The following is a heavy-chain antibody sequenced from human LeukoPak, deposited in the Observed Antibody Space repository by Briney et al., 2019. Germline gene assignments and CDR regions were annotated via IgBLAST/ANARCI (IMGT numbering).Heavy chain of an antibody. CDR2: INTNTGNP. J-gene: IGHJ4*02. CDR1: GYTFTSYA. Sequence: ASVKVSCKASGYTFTSYAMNWVRQAPGQGLEWMGWINTNTGNPTYARGFTGRFVFSSDTSVRMAYLQISSLKAEDTAVYYCARSNNDGEYLGVGFDYWGQGTLVTVSS. CDR3: ARSNNDGEYLGVGFDY. V-gene: IGHV7-4-1*04. D-gene: IGHD3-16*01.